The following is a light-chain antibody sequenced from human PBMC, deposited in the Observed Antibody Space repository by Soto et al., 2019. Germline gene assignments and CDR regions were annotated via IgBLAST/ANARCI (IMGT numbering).Light chain of an antibody. CDR3: QQYKNFWT. Sequence: EIVMKQSPATLSVSPGERATLSCRASQSVNSNLAWYQQKPGQAPRLVIYGASTRATGIPARFSGSGSGTEFTPTISSLQSEDFAVYYCQQYKNFWTFGQGTKVEIK. CDR1: QSVNSN. V-gene: IGKV3-15*01. J-gene: IGKJ1*01. CDR2: GAS.